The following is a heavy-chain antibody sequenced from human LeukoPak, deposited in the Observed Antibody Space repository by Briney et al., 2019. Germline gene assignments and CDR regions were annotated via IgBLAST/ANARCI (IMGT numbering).Heavy chain of an antibody. V-gene: IGHV3-21*01. D-gene: IGHD2-2*01. CDR3: AREGIQQDFDY. CDR1: GFTFSTYS. CDR2: IGSSSTSI. J-gene: IGHJ4*02. Sequence: PGGSLRLSCAASGFTFSTYSMNWVRQAPGKGLEWVSSIGSSSTSIYYADSVKGRFTISRDNAENSLYLQMHNLRAEDTAVYYCAREGIQQDFDYWGQGTLVTVSS.